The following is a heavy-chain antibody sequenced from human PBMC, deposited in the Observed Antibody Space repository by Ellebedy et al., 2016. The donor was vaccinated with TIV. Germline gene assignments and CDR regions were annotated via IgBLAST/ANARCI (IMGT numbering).Heavy chain of an antibody. J-gene: IGHJ4*02. CDR1: GYTFTSYY. V-gene: IGHV1-46*01. CDR2: INPSGGST. D-gene: IGHD4-17*01. CDR3: ARSAHYGDYDY. Sequence: ASVKVSCKASGYTFTSYYMHWVRQAPGQGLEWMGIINPSGGSTSYAQKFQGRFPMTRDTSINTAYMDLTGLRSDDTAIYYCARSAHYGDYDYWGQGTLVSVSS.